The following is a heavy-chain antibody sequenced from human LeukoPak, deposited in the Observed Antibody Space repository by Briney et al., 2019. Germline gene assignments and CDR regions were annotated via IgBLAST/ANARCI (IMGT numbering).Heavy chain of an antibody. CDR2: FDPEDGET. CDR3: ATDISGYSDSSGYSH. Sequence: GASVKVSCKVSGYTLTELSMHWVRQAPGKGLEWMGGFDPEDGETIYAQKFQGRVTMTEDTSTDTAYMELSSLRSEDTAVYYCATDISGYSDSSGYSHWGQGTLVTVSS. D-gene: IGHD3-22*01. CDR1: GYTLTELS. V-gene: IGHV1-24*01. J-gene: IGHJ4*02.